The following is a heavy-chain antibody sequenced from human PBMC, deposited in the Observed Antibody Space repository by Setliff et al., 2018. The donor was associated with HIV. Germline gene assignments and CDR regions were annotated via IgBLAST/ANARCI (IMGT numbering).Heavy chain of an antibody. V-gene: IGHV3-48*03. CDR3: VRDDSNYRQHGMDV. J-gene: IGHJ6*02. CDR2: ISSSGSTI. D-gene: IGHD4-4*01. Sequence: PGGSLRLSCAASGFTFSSYEMNWVRQAPGKGLEWVSYISSSGSTINYADSVKGRFTISRDNAKNSLYLQMNSLRAEDTAVYYCVRDDSNYRQHGMDVWGQGTTVTVSS. CDR1: GFTFSSYE.